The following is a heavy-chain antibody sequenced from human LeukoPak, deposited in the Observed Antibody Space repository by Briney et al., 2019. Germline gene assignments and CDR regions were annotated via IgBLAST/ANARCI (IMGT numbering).Heavy chain of an antibody. V-gene: IGHV1-46*01. D-gene: IGHD3-3*01. CDR3: ASELARKKEWSIRAVYYYYGMDV. Sequence: ASVKVSCKASGYTFTSYYMHWVRQAPGQGLEWMGIINPSGGSTSYAQKFQGRVTMTRDTSTSTVYMELSRLRSDDTAVYYCASELARKKEWSIRAVYYYYGMDVWGQGTTVTVSS. CDR2: INPSGGST. CDR1: GYTFTSYY. J-gene: IGHJ6*02.